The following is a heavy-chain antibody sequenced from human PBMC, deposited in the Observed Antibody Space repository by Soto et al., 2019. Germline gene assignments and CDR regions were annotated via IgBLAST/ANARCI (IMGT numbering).Heavy chain of an antibody. CDR3: AASAVSDAFDI. CDR2: IVVGSGNT. CDR1: GFTLTSSA. Sequence: GTSVKLSCTDSGFTLTSSAMQWVRQARGQRLEWIGWIVVGSGNTNYAQKFQERVTITRDMSTSTAYMELSSLRSEDTAVYYCAASAVSDAFDIWGQGTMVTVSS. J-gene: IGHJ3*02. V-gene: IGHV1-58*02.